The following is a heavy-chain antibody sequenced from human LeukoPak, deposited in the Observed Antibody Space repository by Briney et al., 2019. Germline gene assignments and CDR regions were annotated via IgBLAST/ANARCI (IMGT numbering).Heavy chain of an antibody. CDR3: ARDFLSAGCSSTSCYPDGMDV. V-gene: IGHV4-34*01. D-gene: IGHD2-2*01. J-gene: IGHJ6*02. CDR1: GGSFSGYY. CDR2: INHSGST. Sequence: TSETLSLTCAVYGGSFSGYYWSWIRQPPGKGLEWIGEINHSGSTNYNPSLKSRVTISVDTSKNQFSLKLSSVTAADTAVYYCARDFLSAGCSSTSCYPDGMDVWGQGTTVTVSS.